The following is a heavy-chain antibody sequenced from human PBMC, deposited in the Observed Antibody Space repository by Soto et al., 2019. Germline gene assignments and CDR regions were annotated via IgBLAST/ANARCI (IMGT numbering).Heavy chain of an antibody. CDR3: ARTTRMTTMIDY. V-gene: IGHV4-59*01. J-gene: IGHJ4*02. Sequence: SETLSLTCTVSNDSISSYYWSWIRQPPGKGLEWIGYVYYSGGTKYNPSLKSRLTMSLDMSKKQFSLRLTSVTAADTAVYFCARTTRMTTMIDYWGQGTQVTGSS. CDR2: VYYSGGT. CDR1: NDSISSYY. D-gene: IGHD4-17*01.